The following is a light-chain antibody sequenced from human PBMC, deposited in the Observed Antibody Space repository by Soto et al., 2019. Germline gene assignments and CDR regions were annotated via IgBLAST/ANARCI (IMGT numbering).Light chain of an antibody. J-gene: IGKJ2*01. CDR2: WAS. CDR1: QSVLYSSNNRNY. V-gene: IGKV4-1*01. CDR3: QQYFDIPIT. Sequence: DIVMTQSPDSLAVSLGERATINCKSSQSVLYSSNNRNYLAWYRQTPGQPPKLLIYWASTREFGVPDRFSGSGSGTDFTLSISSLQAEDVAVYYCQQYFDIPITFGHGTKLEIK.